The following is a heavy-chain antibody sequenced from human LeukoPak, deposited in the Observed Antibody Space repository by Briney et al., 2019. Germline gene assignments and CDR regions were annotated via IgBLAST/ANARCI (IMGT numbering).Heavy chain of an antibody. Sequence: SQTLSLTCTVSGGSISSGSYYWSWIRQPAGKGLEWIGRIYTSGSTNYNPSLKSRVTISVDTSKNQFSLKLSSVTAADTAVYYCAREPGLAAAAPFDYWGQGTLVTVSS. CDR1: GGSISSGSYY. D-gene: IGHD6-13*01. CDR3: AREPGLAAAAPFDY. V-gene: IGHV4-61*02. J-gene: IGHJ4*02. CDR2: IYTSGST.